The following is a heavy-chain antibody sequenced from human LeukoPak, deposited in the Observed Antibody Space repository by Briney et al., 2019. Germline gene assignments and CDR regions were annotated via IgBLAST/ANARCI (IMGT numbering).Heavy chain of an antibody. V-gene: IGHV4-39*01. CDR1: GGSISSSSYY. Sequence: PSETLSLTCTVSGGSISSSSYYWGWIRQPPGKGLEWIGSIYYSGSTYYNPSLKSRVTISVDTSKNQFSLKLSSVTAADTAVYYCASSDDFWSGYSDAFDIWGQGTMVTVSS. CDR3: ASSDDFWSGYSDAFDI. CDR2: IYYSGST. D-gene: IGHD3-3*01. J-gene: IGHJ3*02.